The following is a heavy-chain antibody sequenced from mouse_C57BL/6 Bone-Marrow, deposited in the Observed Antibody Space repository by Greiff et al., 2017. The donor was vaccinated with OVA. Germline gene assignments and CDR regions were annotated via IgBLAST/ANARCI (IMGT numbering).Heavy chain of an antibody. CDR1: GFTFSNYW. J-gene: IGHJ4*01. CDR2: IRLKSDNYAT. Sequence: EVQLQESGGGLVQPGGSMKLSCVASGFTFSNYWMNWVRQSPEKGLEWVAQIRLKSDNYATHYAESVKGRFTISRDDSKSSVYLQMNNLRAEDTGIYYCTARCAMDYWGQGTSVTVSS. CDR3: TARCAMDY. V-gene: IGHV6-3*01.